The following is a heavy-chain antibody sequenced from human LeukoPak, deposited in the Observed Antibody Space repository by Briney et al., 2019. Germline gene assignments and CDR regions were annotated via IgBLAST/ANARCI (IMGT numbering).Heavy chain of an antibody. CDR3: ARCRGNLWCEYFQH. Sequence: SETLSLTCTVSGGSISSSSYYWGWIRQPPGKGLEWIGSIYYSGSTYYNPSLKSRVTISVDTSKNQFSLKLSSVTAADTAVYYCARCRGNLWCEYFQHWGQGTLVTVSS. J-gene: IGHJ1*01. D-gene: IGHD4/OR15-4a*01. CDR2: IYYSGST. CDR1: GGSISSSSYY. V-gene: IGHV4-39*07.